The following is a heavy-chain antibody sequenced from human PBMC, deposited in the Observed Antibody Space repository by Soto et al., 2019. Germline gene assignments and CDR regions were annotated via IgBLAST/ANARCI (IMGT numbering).Heavy chain of an antibody. Sequence: GGSLRLSCAASGFTFSSYGMHWVRQAPGKGLEWVAVISYDGSNKYYADSVKGRFTISRDNSKNTLYLQMNSLRAEDTAVYYCAKANTQQLVRLICYWGQGTLVNVSS. CDR1: GFTFSSYG. J-gene: IGHJ4*02. CDR3: AKANTQQLVRLICY. D-gene: IGHD6-13*01. CDR2: ISYDGSNK. V-gene: IGHV3-30*18.